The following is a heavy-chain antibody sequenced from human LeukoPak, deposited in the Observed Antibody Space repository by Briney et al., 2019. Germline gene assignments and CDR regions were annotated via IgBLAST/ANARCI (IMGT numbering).Heavy chain of an antibody. D-gene: IGHD2-15*01. V-gene: IGHV3-23*01. CDR3: AKLGYGSGGSCYSHFDY. CDR1: GFTFSSYA. Sequence: GGSLRLSCAASGFTFSSYAMSWVRQAPGKGLEWVSAISGSGGSTYYADSVKGRFTISRDNSKNTLYLQMTSLRAEDTAVYYCAKLGYGSGGSCYSHFDYWGQGTLVTVSS. J-gene: IGHJ4*02. CDR2: ISGSGGST.